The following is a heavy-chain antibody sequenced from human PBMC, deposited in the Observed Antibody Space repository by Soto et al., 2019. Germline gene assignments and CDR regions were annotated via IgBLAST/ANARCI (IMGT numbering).Heavy chain of an antibody. V-gene: IGHV1-3*01. CDR1: GCTFTSYA. D-gene: IGHD6-6*01. CDR3: ARLAARPPYYYYMDV. CDR2: INAGNGNT. Sequence: ASVKVSCKASGCTFTSYAMHWVRQAPGQRLEWMGWINAGNGNTKYSQKFQGRVTITRDTSASTAYMELSSLRSEDTAVYYCARLAARPPYYYYMDVWGKGTTVTV. J-gene: IGHJ6*03.